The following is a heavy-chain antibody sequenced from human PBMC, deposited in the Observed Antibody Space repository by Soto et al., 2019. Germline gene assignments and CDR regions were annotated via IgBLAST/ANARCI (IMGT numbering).Heavy chain of an antibody. CDR3: ARRGAYCSGGTCYHFDY. CDR2: ISTYNGNT. V-gene: IGHV1-18*04. J-gene: IGHJ4*02. D-gene: IGHD2-15*01. Sequence: QVHLVQSGAEVKKPGASVKVSCKASGYTFTTYGITWVRQAPGQGLEWMGWISTYNGNTNYEQKLPGRVTMTTDTLTSTAYMELRSLRSDDTAVYYCARRGAYCSGGTCYHFDYWGQGTLVTVSS. CDR1: GYTFTTYG.